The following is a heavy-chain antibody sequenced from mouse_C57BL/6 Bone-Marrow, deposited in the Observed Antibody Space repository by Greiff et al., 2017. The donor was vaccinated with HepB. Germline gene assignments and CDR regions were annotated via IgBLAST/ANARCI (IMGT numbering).Heavy chain of an antibody. V-gene: IGHV1-50*01. CDR2: IDPSDSYT. D-gene: IGHD2-4*01. CDR1: GYTFTSYW. J-gene: IGHJ3*01. Sequence: VQLKQPGAELVKPGASVKLSCKASGYTFTSYWMQWVKQRPGQGLEWIGEIDPSDSYTNYNQKFKGKATLTVDTSSSTAYMQLSSLTSEDSAVYYCVSYYDYDGFAYWGQGTLVTVSA. CDR3: VSYYDYDGFAY.